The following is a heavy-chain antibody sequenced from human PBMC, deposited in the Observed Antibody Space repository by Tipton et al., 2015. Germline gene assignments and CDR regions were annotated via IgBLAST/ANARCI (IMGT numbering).Heavy chain of an antibody. CDR2: IYYSGRT. V-gene: IGHV4-31*03. CDR3: ARSPFKSGYFDY. J-gene: IGHJ4*02. CDR1: GGSISSGGHY. D-gene: IGHD2/OR15-2a*01. Sequence: TLSLTCIVSGGSISSGGHYWSWIRQLPGKGLEWIGYIYYSGRTYYNPSLESRVNMSVDTSKNQFSLKLSSVTAADTAVYYCARSPFKSGYFDYWGQGTLVTVSS.